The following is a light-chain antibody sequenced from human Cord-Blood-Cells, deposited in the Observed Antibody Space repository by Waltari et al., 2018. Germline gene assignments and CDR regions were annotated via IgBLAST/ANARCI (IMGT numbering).Light chain of an antibody. CDR2: GAS. J-gene: IGKJ4*01. CDR1: QSVSSN. Sequence: EIVMTQSSATLSVSPGERATLPCRASQSVSSNLAWYQQKPGQAPRLLIYGASTRATGIPARFSGSGSGTEFTLTISSLQSEDFAVYYCQQYNNWPLTFGGGTKVEIK. CDR3: QQYNNWPLT. V-gene: IGKV3-15*01.